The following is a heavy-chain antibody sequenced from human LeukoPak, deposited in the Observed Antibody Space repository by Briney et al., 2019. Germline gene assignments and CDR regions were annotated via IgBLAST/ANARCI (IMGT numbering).Heavy chain of an antibody. CDR3: AKAGGSGSYFNQRNWFHP. J-gene: IGHJ5*02. V-gene: IGHV3-23*01. Sequence: PGGSLRLSCAASGFTFSSYAMSWVRQAPGKGLEWVSAISGSGGSTYYADSVKGRFTISRDNSKNTLYLQMNSLRAEDTAVYSCAKAGGSGSYFNQRNWFHPWGQGTLVTVSS. CDR1: GFTFSSYA. CDR2: ISGSGGST. D-gene: IGHD3-10*01.